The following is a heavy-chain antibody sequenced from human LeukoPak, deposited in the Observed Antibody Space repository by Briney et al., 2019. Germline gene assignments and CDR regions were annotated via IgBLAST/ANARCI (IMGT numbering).Heavy chain of an antibody. D-gene: IGHD4-17*01. CDR3: ARDLRDYGDSGLDY. J-gene: IGHJ4*02. V-gene: IGHV4-31*03. Sequence: PSETLSLTCTVSGGSISSGGYYWSWIRQHPGKGPEWIGYIYYSGSTYYNPSLKSRVTISVDTSKNQFSLKLSSVTAADTAVYYCARDLRDYGDSGLDYWGQGTLVTVSS. CDR1: GGSISSGGYY. CDR2: IYYSGST.